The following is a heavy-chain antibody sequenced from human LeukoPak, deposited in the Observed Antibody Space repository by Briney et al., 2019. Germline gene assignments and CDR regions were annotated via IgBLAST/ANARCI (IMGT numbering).Heavy chain of an antibody. CDR2: IGTAGDT. J-gene: IGHJ3*02. Sequence: GGSLRLSCAASGFTFSSYDMHWVRQATGKGLEWVSAIGTAGDTYYPGSVKGRFTISRENAKNSLYLQMNSLRAGDTAVYYCARDSGSYWGAFDIWAKGQWSPSLQ. D-gene: IGHD1-26*01. CDR3: ARDSGSYWGAFDI. V-gene: IGHV3-13*01. CDR1: GFTFSSYD.